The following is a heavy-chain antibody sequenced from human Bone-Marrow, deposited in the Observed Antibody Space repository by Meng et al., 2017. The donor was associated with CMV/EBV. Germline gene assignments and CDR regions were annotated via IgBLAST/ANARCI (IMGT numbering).Heavy chain of an antibody. Sequence: QFAFKEAGPSLVKPTQTLTLTCTFSGFSLRTSGVGVGWIRQPPGKALEWLALIYWDDDKRYSPSLKSRLTITKDTSKNQVVLTMTNMDPVDTATYYCAHRGGGIAARYVDYWGQGTLVTVSS. CDR1: GFSLRTSGVG. D-gene: IGHD6-6*01. CDR2: IYWDDDK. V-gene: IGHV2-5*02. CDR3: AHRGGGIAARYVDY. J-gene: IGHJ4*02.